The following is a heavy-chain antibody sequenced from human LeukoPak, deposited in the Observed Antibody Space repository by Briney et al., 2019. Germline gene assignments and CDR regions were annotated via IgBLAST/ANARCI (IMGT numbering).Heavy chain of an antibody. Sequence: SETLSLTCAVYGGSFSGYYWSWIRQPPGKGLEWIGEINHSGSTNYNPSLKSRVTISVDTSKNQFSLKLSSVTAADTAVYYCARDAEEMATIRGIFDYWGQGTLVTVSS. V-gene: IGHV4-34*01. CDR2: INHSGST. CDR3: ARDAEEMATIRGIFDY. D-gene: IGHD5-24*01. J-gene: IGHJ4*02. CDR1: GGSFSGYY.